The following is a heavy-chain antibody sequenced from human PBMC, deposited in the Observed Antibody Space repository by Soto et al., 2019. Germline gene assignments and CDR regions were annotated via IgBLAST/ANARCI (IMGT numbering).Heavy chain of an antibody. CDR1: CCSISICY. V-gene: IGHV4-59*07. D-gene: IGHD5-18*01. Sequence: SGTLSLTCPVSCCSISICYLSWILQPPGKGLEWIGYIYDSGSTNYNPSLKSRVTISVDTSKNQFSLKLSSVTAADTAVYYCARVRGYSYGYGLFDYWGQGTLVTVS. CDR2: IYDSGST. J-gene: IGHJ4*02. CDR3: ARVRGYSYGYGLFDY.